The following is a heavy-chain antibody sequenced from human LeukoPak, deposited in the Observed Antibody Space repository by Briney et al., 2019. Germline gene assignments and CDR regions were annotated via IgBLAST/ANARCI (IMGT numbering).Heavy chain of an antibody. CDR3: ARDCSSTAGQGTVLDY. Sequence: ASVKVSCKAFGYTFTSNYMHWVRQAPGQGLEWMGIIHPSGGNTNYAQKFQGRVTMTRDTSARTVYMELSSLRAEDTAIYYCARDCSSTAGQGTVLDYWGQGTLVTVSS. CDR2: IHPSGGNT. D-gene: IGHD2-2*01. V-gene: IGHV1-46*01. CDR1: GYTFTSNY. J-gene: IGHJ4*02.